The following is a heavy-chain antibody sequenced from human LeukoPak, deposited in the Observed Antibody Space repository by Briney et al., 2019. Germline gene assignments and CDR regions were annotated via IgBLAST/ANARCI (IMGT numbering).Heavy chain of an antibody. V-gene: IGHV1-2*02. CDR3: ARPVRGYSYGLVGDY. D-gene: IGHD5-18*01. CDR1: GYSFTDYY. Sequence: ASVKVSCKASGYSFTDYYIHWVRQAPGQGLEWMGWINPNSGGTNYARKFEGRFTMTRETSIRTAYMELGGLRSDDTAFYFCARPVRGYSYGLVGDYWGQGTLITVSS. CDR2: INPNSGGT. J-gene: IGHJ4*02.